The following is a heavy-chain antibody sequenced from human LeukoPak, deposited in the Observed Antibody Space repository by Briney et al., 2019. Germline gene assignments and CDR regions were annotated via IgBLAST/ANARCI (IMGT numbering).Heavy chain of an antibody. D-gene: IGHD2-2*01. CDR1: GFTFSSYA. CDR3: ARDRTRQRKDRYCSSTSCLMNWFDP. J-gene: IGHJ5*02. V-gene: IGHV3-30-3*01. CDR2: ISYDGSNK. Sequence: PGGSLRLSCAASGFTFSSYAMHWVRQAPGKGLEWVAVISYDGSNKYYADSVKGRFTISRDDSKNTLYLQMNSLRAEDTAVYYCARDRTRQRKDRYCSSTSCLMNWFDPWGQGTLVTVSS.